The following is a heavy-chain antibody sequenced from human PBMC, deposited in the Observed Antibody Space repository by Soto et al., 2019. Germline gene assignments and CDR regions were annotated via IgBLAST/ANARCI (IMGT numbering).Heavy chain of an antibody. Sequence: GGSLRLSCAASGFTFSNAWMNWVRQAPGKGLEWVGRIKSQIDGEIRQYAVPVNGRFTISRNDSTNTLYLQMNGLKTEDTAVYFCIAVLLGRYFHHWGQGTLVTVSS. V-gene: IGHV3-15*07. CDR2: IKSQIDGEIR. D-gene: IGHD3-10*01. CDR3: IAVLLGRYFHH. J-gene: IGHJ1*01. CDR1: GFTFSNAW.